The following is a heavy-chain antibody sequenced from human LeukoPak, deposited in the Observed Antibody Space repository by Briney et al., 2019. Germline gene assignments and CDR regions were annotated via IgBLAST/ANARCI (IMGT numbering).Heavy chain of an antibody. J-gene: IGHJ4*02. V-gene: IGHV3-23*01. D-gene: IGHD6-19*01. CDR3: GKTTTGYSSGRNPAWPVDY. CDR2: IFGSGGSA. Sequence: PGGPLRLPCTASGFTLSSYAMSWVRQAPGKGLEWASGIFGSGGSAHYADSVKGRFTISRDNSQNTVYLQMNSLRAEDTAVYYCGKTTTGYSSGRNPAWPVDYWGQGTLVTVSS. CDR1: GFTLSSYA.